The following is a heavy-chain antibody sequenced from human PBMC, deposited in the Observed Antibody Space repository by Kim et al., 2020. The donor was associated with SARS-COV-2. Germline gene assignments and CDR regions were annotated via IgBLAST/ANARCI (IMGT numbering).Heavy chain of an antibody. Sequence: SHVASVKGRFTVSRDNAKKTLYLQMNSLGGEDTAVYFCARGGGGLDSWGQGTLVTVSS. V-gene: IGHV3-74*01. J-gene: IGHJ5*01. D-gene: IGHD3-16*01. CDR3: ARGGGGLDS.